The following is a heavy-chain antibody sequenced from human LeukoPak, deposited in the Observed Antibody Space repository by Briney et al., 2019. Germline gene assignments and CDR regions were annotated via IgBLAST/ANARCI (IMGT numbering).Heavy chain of an antibody. CDR3: ARVYYGSGSYFDY. J-gene: IGHJ4*02. V-gene: IGHV4-59*01. CDR2: IYYSGST. Sequence: SETLSLTCTVSGGSISSYYWSWIRQPPGKGLEWIGYIYYSGSTNYNPSLKSRVTISVDTSKNQFSLKLSSVTAAGTAVYYCARVYYGSGSYFDYWGQGTLVTVSS. CDR1: GGSISSYY. D-gene: IGHD3-10*01.